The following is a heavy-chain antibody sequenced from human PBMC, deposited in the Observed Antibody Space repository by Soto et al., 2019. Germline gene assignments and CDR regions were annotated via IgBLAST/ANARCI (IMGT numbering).Heavy chain of an antibody. CDR2: IYHSGST. V-gene: IGHV4-30-2*01. D-gene: IGHD5-18*01. Sequence: SETLSLTCAVSGGSISSGGYSWSWIRQPPGKGLEWIGYIYHSGSTYYNPSLKSRVTISVDRSKNQFSLKLSSVTAADTAVYYCARGIGYSYGYFDYWGQGTLVTVSS. J-gene: IGHJ4*02. CDR3: ARGIGYSYGYFDY. CDR1: GGSISSGGYS.